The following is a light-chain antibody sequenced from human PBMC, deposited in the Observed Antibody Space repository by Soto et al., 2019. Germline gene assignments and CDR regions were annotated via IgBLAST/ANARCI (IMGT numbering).Light chain of an antibody. CDR2: DAS. CDR1: QSVSSSY. Sequence: EIVLTQSPATLSLSPGERATLSCGASQSVSSSYLAWYQQKPGLAPRILIYDASSRATGIPDRFRGSGSGTAFNLTISRLEPEDFAVYYCQQYGNSPYTFCQGTKLESK. V-gene: IGKV3D-20*01. CDR3: QQYGNSPYT. J-gene: IGKJ2*01.